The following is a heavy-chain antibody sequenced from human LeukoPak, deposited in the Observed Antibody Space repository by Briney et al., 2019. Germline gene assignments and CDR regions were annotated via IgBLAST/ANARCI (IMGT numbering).Heavy chain of an antibody. D-gene: IGHD2-15*01. CDR3: ASCFRYRGGSCYDLDY. V-gene: IGHV1-46*01. CDR2: INPSGGST. CDR1: GYTFTGYY. Sequence: ASVKVSCKASGYTFTGYYTHWVRQAPGQGLEWMGIINPSGGSTSYAQKFQGRVTMTRDTSTSTVYMELSSLRSEDTAVYYCASCFRYRGGSCYDLDYWGQGTLVTVSS. J-gene: IGHJ4*02.